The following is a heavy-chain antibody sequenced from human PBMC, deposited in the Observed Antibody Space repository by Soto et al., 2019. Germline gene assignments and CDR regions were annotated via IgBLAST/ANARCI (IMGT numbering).Heavy chain of an antibody. Sequence: EVQLVESGGGLVQPGESLRLSCAASGFTSSDYWIHWVRQVPGEGLVWVSRLNTDGSITTYADSVKGRFTISRDNAKNTLYLQMSSLRVEDTAIYDCARVPSTWGASLDYWRPGTLVTVSS. CDR2: LNTDGSIT. D-gene: IGHD1-26*01. J-gene: IGHJ4*02. CDR1: GFTSSDYW. CDR3: ARVPSTWGASLDY. V-gene: IGHV3-74*01.